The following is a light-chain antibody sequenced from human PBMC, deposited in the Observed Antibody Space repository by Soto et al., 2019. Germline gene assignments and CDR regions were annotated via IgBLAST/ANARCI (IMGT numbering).Light chain of an antibody. V-gene: IGLV2-14*01. J-gene: IGLJ1*01. CDR2: DVS. CDR3: ASYTIISTLV. CDR1: SSDVGGYNY. Sequence: QSVLTQPASVSGSPGQSITISCIGTSSDVGGYNYVSWYQQHPGKAPKLMIYDVSNRPSGVSNRFSGSKSGNTASLTISGLQAEDDADYYCASYTIISTLVFGTGTKVTV.